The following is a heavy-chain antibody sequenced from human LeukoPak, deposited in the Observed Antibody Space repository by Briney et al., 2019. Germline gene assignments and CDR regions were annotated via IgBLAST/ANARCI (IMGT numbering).Heavy chain of an antibody. CDR3: ARGEYYYDSSGYPDHFDY. CDR1: GFTFSSYS. V-gene: IGHV3-21*01. CDR2: ISSSSSYI. Sequence: PGGSLRLSCAASGFTFSSYSMNWVRQAPGKGLEWVSSISSSSSYIYYADSVKGRFTISRDNAKNSQYLQMNSLRAEDTAVYYCARGEYYYDSSGYPDHFDYWGQGTLVTVSS. J-gene: IGHJ4*02. D-gene: IGHD3-22*01.